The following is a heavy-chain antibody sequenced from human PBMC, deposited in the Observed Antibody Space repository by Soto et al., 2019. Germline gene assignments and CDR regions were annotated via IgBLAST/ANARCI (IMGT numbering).Heavy chain of an antibody. CDR3: ARALVVPAAISVIRNSGAFDI. D-gene: IGHD2-2*01. CDR1: GGSFSGYY. Sequence: SETLSLTCAVYGGSFSGYYWSWIRQPPGKGLEWIGEINHSGSTNYNPSLKSRVTISVDTSKNQFSLKLSSVTAADAAVYYCARALVVPAAISVIRNSGAFDIWGQGTMVTVSS. CDR2: INHSGST. V-gene: IGHV4-34*01. J-gene: IGHJ3*02.